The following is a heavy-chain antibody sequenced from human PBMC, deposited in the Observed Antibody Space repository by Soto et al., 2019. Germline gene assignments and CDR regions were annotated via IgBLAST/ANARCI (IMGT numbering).Heavy chain of an antibody. V-gene: IGHV3-66*01. CDR3: ASSYSSSWYTYYFDY. J-gene: IGHJ4*02. D-gene: IGHD6-13*01. Sequence: GGSLRLSCAASGFTVSSNYMSWVRQAPGKGLEWVSVIYSGGSTYYADSVKGRFTISRDNSKNTLYLQMNSLRAEDTAVYYCASSYSSSWYTYYFDYWGQGTLVTVSS. CDR1: GFTVSSNY. CDR2: IYSGGST.